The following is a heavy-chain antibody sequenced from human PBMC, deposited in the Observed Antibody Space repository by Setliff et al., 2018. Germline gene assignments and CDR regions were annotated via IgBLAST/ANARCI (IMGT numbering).Heavy chain of an antibody. CDR3: AREARYSSSWYYYYYGMDV. D-gene: IGHD6-13*01. CDR1: GGSISSGGYY. CDR2: IYYSGST. J-gene: IGHJ6*02. V-gene: IGHV4-39*07. Sequence: PSETLSLTCTVSGGSISSGGYYWGWIRQPPGKGLEWIGSIYYSGSTYYNPSLKSRVTISVDTSKNQFSLKLSSVTAADTAVYYCAREARYSSSWYYYYYGMDVWGQGTTVTVSS.